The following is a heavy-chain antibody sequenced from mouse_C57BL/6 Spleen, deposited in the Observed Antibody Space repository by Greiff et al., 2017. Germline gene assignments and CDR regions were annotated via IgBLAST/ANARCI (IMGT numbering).Heavy chain of an antibody. V-gene: IGHV1-52*01. CDR3: AREGGGDVDY. CDR2: IDPSDSET. Sequence: QVQLQQPGAELVRPGSSVKLSCKASGYTFTSYWMHWVKQRPIQGLEWIGNIDPSDSETHYNQKFKDKATLTVDKSSSTAYMQLSSLTAEDSAVYYRAREGGGDVDYWGQGTTLTVSS. CDR1: GYTFTSYW. D-gene: IGHD1-1*02. J-gene: IGHJ2*01.